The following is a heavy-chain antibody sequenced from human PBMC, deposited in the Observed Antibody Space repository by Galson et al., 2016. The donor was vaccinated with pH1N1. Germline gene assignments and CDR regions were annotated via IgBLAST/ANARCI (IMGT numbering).Heavy chain of an antibody. CDR2: ISNRGGSI. CDR1: GFSFSDYY. V-gene: IGHV3-11*01. D-gene: IGHD5-12*01. Sequence: SLRLSCAASGFSFSDYYMTWIRQTPGKGLEWIAYISNRGGSIHYADSVRGRFTISRDSARNSLYLQMSSLRADDTALYYCARGRGAVGSGYDGSPIDHWGQGTLVTVSS. CDR3: ARGRGAVGSGYDGSPIDH. J-gene: IGHJ4*02.